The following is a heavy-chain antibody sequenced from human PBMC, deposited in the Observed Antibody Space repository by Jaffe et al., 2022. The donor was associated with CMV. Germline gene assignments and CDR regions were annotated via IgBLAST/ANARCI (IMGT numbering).Heavy chain of an antibody. CDR2: ISGSGGST. J-gene: IGHJ4*02. V-gene: IGHV3-23*04. D-gene: IGHD1-26*01. CDR1: GFTFSSYA. CDR3: AKGGLKASGSYSIHRI. Sequence: EVQLVESGGGLVQPGGSLRLSCAASGFTFSSYAMSWVRQAPGKGLEWVSAISGSGGSTYYADSVKGRFTISRDNSKNTLYLQMNSLRAEDTAVYYCAKGGLKASGSYSIHRIWGQGTLVTVSS.